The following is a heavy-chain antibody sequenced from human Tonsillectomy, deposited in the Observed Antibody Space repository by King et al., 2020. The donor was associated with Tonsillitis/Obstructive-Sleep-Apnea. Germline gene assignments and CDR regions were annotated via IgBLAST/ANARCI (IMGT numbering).Heavy chain of an antibody. CDR3: AHSSLYCSSTSCYDY. J-gene: IGHJ4*02. V-gene: IGHV2-5*02. D-gene: IGHD2-2*01. CDR1: GFSLSTSGVG. CDR2: IYWDDDK. Sequence: ITLKESGPTLVKPTQTLTLTCTFSGFSLSTSGVGVGWIRQPPGKALEWLALIYWDDDKRYSPSLKSRLTITKDTPKNQVVLTMTNMDPVYTATYYYAHSSLYCSSTSCYDYWGQGTLVTVSS.